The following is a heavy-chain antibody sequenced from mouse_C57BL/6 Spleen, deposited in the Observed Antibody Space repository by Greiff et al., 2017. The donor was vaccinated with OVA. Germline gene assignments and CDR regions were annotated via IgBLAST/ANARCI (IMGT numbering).Heavy chain of an antibody. D-gene: IGHD4-1*01. Sequence: EVQLQQSGPVLVKPGASVKMSCKASGYTFTDYYMNWVKQSHGKSLEWIGVINTYNGGTSYNQKFKGKATLTVEKSSSTAYMELNSLTSEYSAVYYYARETGYANRYAMDYWGQGTSVTVSS. CDR2: INTYNGGT. CDR3: ARETGYANRYAMDY. CDR1: GYTFTDYY. J-gene: IGHJ4*01. V-gene: IGHV1-19*01.